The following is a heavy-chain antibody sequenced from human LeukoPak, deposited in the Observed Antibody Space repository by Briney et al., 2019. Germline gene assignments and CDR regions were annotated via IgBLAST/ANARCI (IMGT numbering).Heavy chain of an antibody. CDR1: GFTVSSNY. CDR3: ARVAKWFGESRNGDYYHGMDV. J-gene: IGHJ6*02. Sequence: QTGGSLRLSCAASGFTVSSNYMSWVRQAPGKGLERVSVIYSGGSTYYADSVKGRFTISRDNSKNTLYLQMNSLRAEDTAVYYCARVAKWFGESRNGDYYHGMDVWGQGTTVTVSS. D-gene: IGHD3-10*01. CDR2: IYSGGST. V-gene: IGHV3-66*01.